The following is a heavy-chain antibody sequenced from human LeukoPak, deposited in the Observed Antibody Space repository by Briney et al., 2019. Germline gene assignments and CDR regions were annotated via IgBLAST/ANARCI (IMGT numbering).Heavy chain of an antibody. J-gene: IGHJ4*02. CDR1: GFTFKNYA. CDR2: ISYDGNHK. Sequence: GGSLRLSCAASGFTFKNYAMHWVRQAPGKGLEWVSVISYDGNHKYYADSVKGRFTISRDNSKNTLYLQMNSLRAEDTAVYYCARDRANFDYWGQGTLVTVPS. CDR3: ARDRANFDY. V-gene: IGHV3-30*04. D-gene: IGHD1-26*01.